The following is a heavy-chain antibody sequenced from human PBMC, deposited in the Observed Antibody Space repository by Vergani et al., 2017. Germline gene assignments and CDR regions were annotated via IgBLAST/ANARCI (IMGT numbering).Heavy chain of an antibody. CDR1: AYTFSNYS. Sequence: QVQVVQSGAEVKKSGASVKVSCKTSAYTFSNYSMHWVRQAPGQGLEWMGIINPSGGHTNYAQKCQGRVTMTRDTCTSQVYVELSSLRSEDTAIYYCARGDYGILTGYRYWGQGTLVTVSA. CDR2: INPSGGHT. CDR3: ARGDYGILTGYRY. D-gene: IGHD3-9*01. J-gene: IGHJ4*01. V-gene: IGHV1-46*03.